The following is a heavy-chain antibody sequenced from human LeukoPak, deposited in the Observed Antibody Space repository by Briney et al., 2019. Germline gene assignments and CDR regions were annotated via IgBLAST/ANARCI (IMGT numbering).Heavy chain of an antibody. CDR3: AKEYYTSGSPYQPPPGN. J-gene: IGHJ4*02. CDR1: RLTLRMDE. CDR2: IAYDGSTK. D-gene: IGHD3-10*01. V-gene: IGHV3-30*18. Sequence: GGGLRLSCAPSRLTLRMDERLGVGEAPSKEMEWVAVIAYDGSTKYYADSVKGRFSISRDTSENTLYLQMNSLRVEDTAVYYCAKEYYTSGSPYQPPPGNWGQGTLVTVSS.